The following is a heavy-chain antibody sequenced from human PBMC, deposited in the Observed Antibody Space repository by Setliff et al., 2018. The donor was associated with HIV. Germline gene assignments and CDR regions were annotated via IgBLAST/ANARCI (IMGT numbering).Heavy chain of an antibody. CDR2: IYYNGNT. D-gene: IGHD5-12*01. V-gene: IGHV4-59*08. Sequence: SETLSLTCTVSGGSISSHYWSWIRLPPGKGLEWIGTIYYNGNTNYNPSLKRRVAISVDRSKNQFSLKLGSVPAADTAVYYCARLFQWMSYSFDIWGQGTMVTVSS. CDR3: ARLFQWMSYSFDI. J-gene: IGHJ3*02. CDR1: GGSISSHY.